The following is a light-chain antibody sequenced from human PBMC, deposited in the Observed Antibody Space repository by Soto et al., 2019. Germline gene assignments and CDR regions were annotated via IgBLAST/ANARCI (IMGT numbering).Light chain of an antibody. V-gene: IGLV1-40*01. J-gene: IGLJ1*01. CDR3: QSYDSSLSAHNYV. Sequence: QSVLTQPPSVSGAPGQRVTISCTGSSSNIGAGYDVHWYQQLPGTAPKLLIYGNSNRPSGVPDRFSGSKSGTSASLAITGLQAEDEADYYCQSYDSSLSAHNYVFGTGTKLT. CDR1: SSNIGAGYD. CDR2: GNS.